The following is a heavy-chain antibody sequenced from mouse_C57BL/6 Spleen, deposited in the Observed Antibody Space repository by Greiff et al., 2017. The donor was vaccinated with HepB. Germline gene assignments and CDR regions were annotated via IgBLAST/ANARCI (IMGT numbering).Heavy chain of an antibody. J-gene: IGHJ4*01. V-gene: IGHV1-82*01. Sequence: VQLQQSGPELVKPGASVKISCKASGYAFSSSWMNWVKQRPGKGLEWIGRIYPGDGDTNYNGKFKGKATLTADKSSSTAYMQLSSLTSEDSAVDFCARSLPFYAMDYWGQGTSVTVSS. CDR3: ARSLPFYAMDY. CDR2: IYPGDGDT. CDR1: GYAFSSSW.